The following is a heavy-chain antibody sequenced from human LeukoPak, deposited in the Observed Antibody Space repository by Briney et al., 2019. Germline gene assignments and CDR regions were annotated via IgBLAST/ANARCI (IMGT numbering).Heavy chain of an antibody. CDR2: IYYSGYT. CDR3: AREHRDYEGSGYYVDY. Sequence: PSDTLSLTCTVSGGSISGYYWNWIRQPAGKGLEWIGRIYYSGYTDYNSSLRSRLTMSVDTSKSQFSLKLTSVTAADTAVYYCAREHRDYEGSGYYVDYWGQGTLVTVSS. J-gene: IGHJ4*02. CDR1: GGSISGYY. D-gene: IGHD3-22*01. V-gene: IGHV4-4*07.